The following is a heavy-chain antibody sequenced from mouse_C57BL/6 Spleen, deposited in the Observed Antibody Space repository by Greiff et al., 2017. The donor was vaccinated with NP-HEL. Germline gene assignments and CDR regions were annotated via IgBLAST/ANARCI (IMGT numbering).Heavy chain of an antibody. CDR2: IDPSDSYT. CDR1: GYTFTSYG. CDR3: ARYGSSSDAMDY. J-gene: IGHJ4*01. Sequence: VKLQESGAELARPGASVKLSCKASGYTFTSYGISWVKQRTGQGLEWIGKIDPSDSYTNYNQKFKGKSTLTVDKSSSTAYMQLSSLTSEDSAVYYCARYGSSSDAMDYWGQGTSVTVSS. V-gene: IGHV1-69*01. D-gene: IGHD1-1*01.